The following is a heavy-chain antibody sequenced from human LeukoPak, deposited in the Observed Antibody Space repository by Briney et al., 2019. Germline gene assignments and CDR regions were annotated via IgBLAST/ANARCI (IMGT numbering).Heavy chain of an antibody. CDR3: AKDLGRTYYYDSSGPGRADY. CDR1: GFTFSSYA. J-gene: IGHJ4*02. V-gene: IGHV3-23*01. Sequence: GGSLRLSCAASGFTFSSYAMSWVRQAPGKGLEWVSAISGSGGSTYYADSVKGRFTISRDNSKNTLYLQMNSLRAEDTAVYYCAKDLGRTYYYDSSGPGRADYWGQGTLVTVSS. D-gene: IGHD3-22*01. CDR2: ISGSGGST.